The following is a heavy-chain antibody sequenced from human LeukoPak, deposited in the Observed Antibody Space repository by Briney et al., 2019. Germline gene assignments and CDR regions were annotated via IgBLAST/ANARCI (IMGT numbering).Heavy chain of an antibody. Sequence: GRSLRLSCAASGFTFSSYAMHWVRQASGKGLEWVAVISYDGSNKYYADSVKGRFTISRDNSKNTLYLQMNSLRAEDTAVYYCARGATGLCFDYWGQGTLVTVSS. CDR2: ISYDGSNK. J-gene: IGHJ4*02. V-gene: IGHV3-30-3*01. CDR3: ARGATGLCFDY. CDR1: GFTFSSYA. D-gene: IGHD1-1*01.